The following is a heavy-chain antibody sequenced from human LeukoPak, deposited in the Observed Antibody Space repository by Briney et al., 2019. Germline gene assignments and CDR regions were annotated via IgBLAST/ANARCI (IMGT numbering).Heavy chain of an antibody. J-gene: IGHJ4*02. CDR1: GFTFSSYA. Sequence: GGSLRLSCAASGFTFSSYAMYWVRQAPGRGLEWVALISYDGSNKYYADSVKGRFTISRDNSKNTLYLQMNSLRAEDTAVYYCARDWGEPGSDYWGQGTLVTVSS. D-gene: IGHD3-16*01. V-gene: IGHV3-30-3*01. CDR2: ISYDGSNK. CDR3: ARDWGEPGSDY.